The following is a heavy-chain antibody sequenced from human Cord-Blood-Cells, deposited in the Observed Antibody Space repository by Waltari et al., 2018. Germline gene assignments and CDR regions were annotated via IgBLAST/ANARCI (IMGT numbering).Heavy chain of an antibody. CDR2: ISGSGGST. Sequence: EVQLLESGGGLVQPGGSLRLSCAASGFTFSSYAMSWVRQAPGKGLELVSAISGSGGSTYYADPVKGRFTISRDNSKNTLYLQMNSLRAEDTAVYYCAKDPRDTIAFDIWGQGTMVTVSS. CDR1: GFTFSSYA. CDR3: AKDPRDTIAFDI. V-gene: IGHV3-23*01. D-gene: IGHD3-10*01. J-gene: IGHJ3*02.